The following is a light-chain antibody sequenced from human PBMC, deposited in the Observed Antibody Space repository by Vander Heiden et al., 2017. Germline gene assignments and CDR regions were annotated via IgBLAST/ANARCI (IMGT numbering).Light chain of an antibody. V-gene: IGKV1-39*01. CDR1: QSISSY. J-gene: IGKJ1*01. CDR2: AAS. CDR3: QQSYSTLTWT. Sequence: DIQMTQSPSSLSASVGDRVTITCRASQSISSYLNWYQQKPGKAPKLLIYAASSLQRGVPSRLSGSGYGTDFTLTISSLQPEDFATYYCQQSYSTLTWTFGQGTKVEIK.